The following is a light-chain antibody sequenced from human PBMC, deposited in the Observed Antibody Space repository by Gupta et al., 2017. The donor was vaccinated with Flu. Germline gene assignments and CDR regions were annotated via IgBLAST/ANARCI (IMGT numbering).Light chain of an antibody. CDR1: QSLVHSDGNTY. V-gene: IGKV2-30*02. J-gene: IGKJ2*01. CDR2: NVS. CDR3: MQGTSWPYA. Sequence: ISCRSSQSLVHSDGNTYLHWFQQRPGQSPRRPIYNVSKRDSGVPDRFSGSGSGTDFTLSISRVEADDVGVYYCMQGTSWPYAFGQGTKLEI.